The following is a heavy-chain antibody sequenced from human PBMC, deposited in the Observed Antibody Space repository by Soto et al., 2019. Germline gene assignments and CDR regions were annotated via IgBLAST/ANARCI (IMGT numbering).Heavy chain of an antibody. CDR3: ARAPGGITMVRGAYFDY. J-gene: IGHJ4*02. CDR2: VYRTGST. D-gene: IGHD3-10*01. CDR1: GGSISTSNW. Sequence: SETLSLTCAVSGGSISTSNWWSWVRQPPGKGLEWIGEVYRTGSTNYNPSLESRVIVSVDKSKNQFSLKLTSVTAADTAVYYCARAPGGITMVRGAYFDYWGQGTLVTVSS. V-gene: IGHV4-4*02.